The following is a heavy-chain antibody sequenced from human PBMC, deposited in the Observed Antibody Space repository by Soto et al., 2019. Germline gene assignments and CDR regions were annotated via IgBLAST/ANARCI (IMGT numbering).Heavy chain of an antibody. CDR3: ATHDGGAPPDAFDI. Sequence: EVQLLESGGGLVQPGGSLRLSCAASGFTFSTYAMSWVRQAPGKGLEWVSDIIISGGSTYYADSVKGRFTISRDNSKNTLFLQMNSLRAEDTAVYYCATHDGGAPPDAFDIWGQGTKVIVSS. D-gene: IGHD3-16*01. J-gene: IGHJ3*02. CDR2: IIISGGST. CDR1: GFTFSTYA. V-gene: IGHV3-23*01.